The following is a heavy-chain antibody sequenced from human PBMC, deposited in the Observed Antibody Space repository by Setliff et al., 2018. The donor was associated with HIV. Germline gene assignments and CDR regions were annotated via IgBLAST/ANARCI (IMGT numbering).Heavy chain of an antibody. V-gene: IGHV4-31*03. CDR2: IYYSGST. D-gene: IGHD6-25*01. J-gene: IGHJ4*02. Sequence: NPSETLSLTCTVSGGSISSGGYYWSWIRQHPGKGLEWIGYIYYSGSTYYNPSLKSRVSMSVDTSKSQFSLKLRSVTAADTAVYFCARGYSSAFFHEFFDYWGQGTLVTVSS. CDR3: ARGYSSAFFHEFFDY. CDR1: GGSISSGGYY.